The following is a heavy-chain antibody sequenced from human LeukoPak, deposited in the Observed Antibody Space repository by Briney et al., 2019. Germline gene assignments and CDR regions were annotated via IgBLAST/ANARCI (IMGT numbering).Heavy chain of an antibody. J-gene: IGHJ4*02. Sequence: PGGSLRLSCAASGFTFTSFSMNWVRQAPGRGLEWVSYIGSSSSTIYYADSVKGRFTISRDNAKNSLYLQMNSLRAEDTAAYYCAKDAVGHSSWTFDYWGQGTLVTVSS. D-gene: IGHD6-13*01. CDR2: IGSSSSTI. CDR3: AKDAVGHSSWTFDY. V-gene: IGHV3-48*01. CDR1: GFTFTSFS.